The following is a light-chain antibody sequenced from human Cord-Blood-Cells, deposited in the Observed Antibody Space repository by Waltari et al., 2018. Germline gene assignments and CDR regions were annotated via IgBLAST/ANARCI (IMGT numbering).Light chain of an antibody. J-gene: IGKJ1*01. CDR3: QQYNNWPRT. Sequence: EIVMTQSLATLSVSLGERATLSCRASQSVSSNLAWYQQKPGQAPSLLIYGASTRATGIPARFSGSGSGTEFTLTISSLQSEDFAVYYCQQYNNWPRTFGQGTKVEIK. CDR1: QSVSSN. CDR2: GAS. V-gene: IGKV3-15*01.